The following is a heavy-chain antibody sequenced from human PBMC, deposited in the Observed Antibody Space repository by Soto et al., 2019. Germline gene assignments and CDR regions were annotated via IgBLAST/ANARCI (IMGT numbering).Heavy chain of an antibody. J-gene: IGHJ5*02. Sequence: PGGSLRLSCAASGFTFSNYGMHWVRQTPGKGLAWVAVISYDGSHEFYTDSVKGRFTISRDNSKNTLYLQMNSLKTEDTAMYYCAKDPKCCTIGSHFLDNWFDPWGQGTLVTVSS. CDR2: ISYDGSHE. CDR3: AKDPKCCTIGSHFLDNWFDP. CDR1: GFTFSNYG. D-gene: IGHD2-8*01. V-gene: IGHV3-30*18.